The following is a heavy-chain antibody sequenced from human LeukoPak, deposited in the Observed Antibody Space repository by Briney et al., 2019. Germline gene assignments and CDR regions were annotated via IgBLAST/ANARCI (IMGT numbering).Heavy chain of an antibody. CDR2: ISSSTSTI. V-gene: IGHV3-48*04. D-gene: IGHD2-2*01. J-gene: IGHJ4*02. CDR1: GFTFSSYS. Sequence: GGSLRLSCAASGFTFSSYSINWVRQAPGKGLEWVSYISSSTSTIYYADSVKGRFTISRDNAKTSVYLQMNSLRAEDTAVYYCAREDCDATSCYWGIIYWGQGTLVTVSS. CDR3: AREDCDATSCYWGIIY.